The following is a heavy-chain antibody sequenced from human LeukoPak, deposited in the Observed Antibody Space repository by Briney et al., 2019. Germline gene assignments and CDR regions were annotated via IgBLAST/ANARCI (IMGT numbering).Heavy chain of an antibody. CDR3: ARLKRPNRGSYIYYYYYMDV. CDR1: GGSFSGYY. CDR2: INHSGST. J-gene: IGHJ6*03. D-gene: IGHD1-26*01. V-gene: IGHV4-34*01. Sequence: SETLSLTCAVYGGSFSGYYWSWIRQPPGKGLEWIGEINHSGSTNYNPSLKSRVTISVDTSKNQFSLKLSSVTAADTAVYYCARLKRPNRGSYIYYYYYMDVWGKGTTVTVSS.